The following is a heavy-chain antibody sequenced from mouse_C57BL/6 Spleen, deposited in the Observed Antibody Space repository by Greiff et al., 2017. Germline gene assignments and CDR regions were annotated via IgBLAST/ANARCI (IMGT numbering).Heavy chain of an antibody. CDR1: GYTFTDYE. J-gene: IGHJ4*01. Sequence: QVQLQQSGAELVRPGASVTLSCKASGYTFTDYEMHWVKQTPVHGLEWIGAIDPETGGTAYNQKFKGKAILTADKSSSTAYMELRSLTSEDSAVYYCTRDHYDGYAMDYWGQGTSVTVSS. D-gene: IGHD1-2*01. CDR3: TRDHYDGYAMDY. V-gene: IGHV1-15*01. CDR2: IDPETGGT.